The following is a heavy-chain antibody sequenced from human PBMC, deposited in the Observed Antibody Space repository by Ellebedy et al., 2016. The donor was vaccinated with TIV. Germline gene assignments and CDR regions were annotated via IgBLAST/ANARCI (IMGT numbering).Heavy chain of an antibody. Sequence: SETLSLXCAVYGGSLSGYYWSWIRQPPGKGLEWIGEINHSGSTNYNPSLKSRVTISVDTSKNQFSLKLSSVTAADTAVYYCARGPRYYDILTGYYRTTYYFDYWGQGTLVTVSS. V-gene: IGHV4-34*01. D-gene: IGHD3-9*01. CDR1: GGSLSGYY. CDR2: INHSGST. CDR3: ARGPRYYDILTGYYRTTYYFDY. J-gene: IGHJ4*02.